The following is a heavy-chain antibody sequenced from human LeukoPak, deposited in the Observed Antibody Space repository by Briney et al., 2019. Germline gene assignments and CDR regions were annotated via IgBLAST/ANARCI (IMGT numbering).Heavy chain of an antibody. V-gene: IGHV4-34*01. D-gene: IGHD3-22*01. J-gene: IGHJ4*02. CDR3: ARGGRTGYYYVADY. Sequence: SETLSLTCAVYGGSFSGYYWSWIRQPPGKGLERIGEINHSGSTNYNPSLKSRVTISVDTSKNQFSLKLSSVTAADTAVYYCARGGRTGYYYVADYWGQGTLVTVSS. CDR1: GGSFSGYY. CDR2: INHSGST.